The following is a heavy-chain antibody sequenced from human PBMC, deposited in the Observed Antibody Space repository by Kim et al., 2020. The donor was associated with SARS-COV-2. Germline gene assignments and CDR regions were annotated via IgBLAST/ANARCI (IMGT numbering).Heavy chain of an antibody. CDR2: IYSGGST. J-gene: IGHJ4*02. Sequence: GGSLRLSCAASGFTVSSNYMSWVRQAPGKGLEWVSVIYSGGSTYYADSVKGRFTISRDNSKNTLYLQMNSLRAEDTAVYYCARGPDMITFGGVLDYWGQGTLVTVSS. D-gene: IGHD3-16*01. CDR3: ARGPDMITFGGVLDY. CDR1: GFTVSSNY. V-gene: IGHV3-53*01.